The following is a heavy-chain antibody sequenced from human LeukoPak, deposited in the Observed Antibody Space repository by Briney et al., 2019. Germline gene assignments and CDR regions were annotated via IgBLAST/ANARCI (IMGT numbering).Heavy chain of an antibody. D-gene: IGHD4-23*01. Sequence: ASVKVSCKASGGTFSSYAISWVRQAPGQGLEWMGRIIPILGIANYAQKFQGRVTITADKSTSTAYMELSSLRSEDTAVYYCARASRVTGGQASWFDPWGQGTLVTVSS. CDR1: GGTFSSYA. V-gene: IGHV1-69*04. CDR2: IIPILGIA. CDR3: ARASRVTGGQASWFDP. J-gene: IGHJ5*02.